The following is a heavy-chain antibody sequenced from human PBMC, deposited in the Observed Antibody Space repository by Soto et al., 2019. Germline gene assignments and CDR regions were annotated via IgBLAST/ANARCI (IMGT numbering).Heavy chain of an antibody. CDR1: GGTFSSYA. CDR2: IIPIFGTA. CDR3: ARDGDCTNGVCKVGQH. V-gene: IGHV1-69*12. J-gene: IGHJ1*01. Sequence: QVQLVQSGAEVKKPGSSVKVSCKASGGTFSSYAISWVRQAPGQGLEWMGGIIPIFGTANYAQKFQGRVTITADESTSTAYMELSSLRSEDTAVYYCARDGDCTNGVCKVGQHWGQGTLVTVSS. D-gene: IGHD2-8*01.